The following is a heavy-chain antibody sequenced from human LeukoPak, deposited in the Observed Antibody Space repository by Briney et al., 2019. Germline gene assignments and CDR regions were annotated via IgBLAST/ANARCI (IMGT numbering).Heavy chain of an antibody. CDR1: GGSFSGYY. D-gene: IGHD1-26*01. V-gene: IGHV4-34*01. CDR3: ARVGPIAGYYYYYYMDV. J-gene: IGHJ6*03. Sequence: SETLSLTCAVYGGSFSGYYWSWIRQPPGKGLEWIGEINHSGSTNYNPSLKSRVTISVDTSKNQFSLKLSSVTAADTAVYYCARVGPIAGYYYYYYMDVWGKGTTVTISS. CDR2: INHSGST.